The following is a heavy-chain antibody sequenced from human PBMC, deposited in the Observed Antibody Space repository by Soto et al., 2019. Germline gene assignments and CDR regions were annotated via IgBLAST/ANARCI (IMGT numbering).Heavy chain of an antibody. CDR2: INHSGST. J-gene: IGHJ5*02. V-gene: IGHV4-39*07. CDR1: GGSISSGGFY. Sequence: SETLSLTCTVSGGSISSGGFYWSWIRQPPGKGLEWIGEINHSGSTNYNPSLKSRVTISVDTSKNQFSLKLSSVTAADTAVYYCARCKLGQWLVQVRWFDPWGQGTLVTVSS. D-gene: IGHD6-19*01. CDR3: ARCKLGQWLVQVRWFDP.